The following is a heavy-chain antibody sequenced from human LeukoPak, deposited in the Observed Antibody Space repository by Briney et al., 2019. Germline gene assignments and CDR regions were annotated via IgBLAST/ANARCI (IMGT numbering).Heavy chain of an antibody. D-gene: IGHD3-22*01. CDR3: ARAYYYDRSGYHSPYYYGMDV. CDR2: IGSSGDTT. V-gene: IGHV3-23*01. J-gene: IGHJ6*02. CDR1: GFTFSSYA. Sequence: GGSLRLSCAASGFTFSSYAMSWVRQAPGKGLEWVSSIGSSGDTTYYAGSVKGRFTISRDNAEKSLYLQMNSLRAEDTAVYYCARAYYYDRSGYHSPYYYGMDVWGQGTTVTVFS.